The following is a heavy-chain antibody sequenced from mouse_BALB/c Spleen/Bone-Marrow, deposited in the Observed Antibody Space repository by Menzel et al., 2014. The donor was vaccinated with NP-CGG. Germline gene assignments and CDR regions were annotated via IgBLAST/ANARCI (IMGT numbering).Heavy chain of an antibody. Sequence: VQLQESGAELVKPGASVKLSCKASGYTFXSYYMYWVKQRPGQGLEWIGEINPSSGGTNFNEKVKSKATLTVDKSSSTAYMQLSSLTSEDSAVYDCTRSGPGFAYWGQGTLVTVSA. CDR2: INPSSGGT. V-gene: IGHV1S81*02. CDR1: GYTFXSYY. J-gene: IGHJ3*01. CDR3: TRSGPGFAY.